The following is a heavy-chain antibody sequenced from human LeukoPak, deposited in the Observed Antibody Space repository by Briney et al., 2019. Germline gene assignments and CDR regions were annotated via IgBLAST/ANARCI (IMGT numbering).Heavy chain of an antibody. CDR2: ISTSGGST. D-gene: IGHD4-17*01. Sequence: GGSLRLSCAASGFTFSNYAMTWVRQAPGKGLERVSAISTSGGSTNYADSVKGRFTISRDNSKNTLYLQMNSLRAEDTAVYYCAKTGYGDRYYLDYWGQGTLVTVSS. CDR1: GFTFSNYA. V-gene: IGHV3-23*01. J-gene: IGHJ4*02. CDR3: AKTGYGDRYYLDY.